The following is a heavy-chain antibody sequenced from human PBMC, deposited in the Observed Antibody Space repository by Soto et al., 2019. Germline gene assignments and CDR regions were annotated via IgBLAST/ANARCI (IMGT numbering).Heavy chain of an antibody. V-gene: IGHV1-3*04. CDR3: ASVISDFVT. J-gene: IGHJ5*02. CDR2: INTGNGNT. CDR1: GITYTTYA. D-gene: IGHD2-21*02. Sequence: QVQVVQSGAEVKKPGASVKVSCKASGITYTTYAIHWVRQAPGQGVEWMGWINTGNGNTNYSQRFQGRVTKTTDTAAMTASMHLGGLTSEYMAVCGRASVISDFVTWGQGTLITVSS.